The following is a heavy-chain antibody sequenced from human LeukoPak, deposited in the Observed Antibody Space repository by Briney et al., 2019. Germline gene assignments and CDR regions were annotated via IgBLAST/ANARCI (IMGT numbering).Heavy chain of an antibody. D-gene: IGHD5-12*01. CDR3: ARATISSGYTHDY. V-gene: IGHV4-30-2*01. J-gene: IGHJ4*02. CDR2: IYHSGST. CDR1: GGSISSGGYS. Sequence: NPSETLSLTCAVSGGSISSGGYSWSWIRQPPGKGLEWIGYIYHSGSTYYNSSLKSRVTISVDRSKNQFSLKLSTVTAADTAVYYCARATISSGYTHDYWGQGTLVTVSS.